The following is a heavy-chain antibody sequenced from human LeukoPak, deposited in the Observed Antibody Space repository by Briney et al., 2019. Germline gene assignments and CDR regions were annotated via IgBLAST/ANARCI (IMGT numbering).Heavy chain of an antibody. J-gene: IGHJ4*02. D-gene: IGHD3-3*01. V-gene: IGHV4-30-4*01. CDR2: IYYSGST. Sequence: SETLSLTCTVSGGSISSGDYYWSWIRQPPGKGLEWIGYIYYSGSTYYNPSLKSRVTISIDTSKNQFSLKLSSVTAADTAVYYCASQMTIYVLRFSGYYFDYWGQGTLVTVSS. CDR1: GGSISSGDYY. CDR3: ASQMTIYVLRFSGYYFDY.